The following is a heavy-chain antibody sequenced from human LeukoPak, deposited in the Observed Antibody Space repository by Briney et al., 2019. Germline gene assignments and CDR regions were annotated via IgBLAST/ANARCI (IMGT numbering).Heavy chain of an antibody. J-gene: IGHJ6*02. CDR2: MNPNSGNT. D-gene: IGHD5-18*01. CDR1: GYTFTSYD. V-gene: IGHV1-8*01. Sequence: ASVKVSCKASGYTFTSYDINWVRQATGQGLEWMGWMNPNSGNTGYAQKFQGRVTMTRNTSISTAYMELSSLRSEDTAVYYCARSGDTAMLDYYGMDVWGQGTTVTVSS. CDR3: ARSGDTAMLDYYGMDV.